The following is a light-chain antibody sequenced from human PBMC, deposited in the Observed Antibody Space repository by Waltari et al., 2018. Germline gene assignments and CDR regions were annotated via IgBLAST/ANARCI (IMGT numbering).Light chain of an antibody. CDR2: STN. V-gene: IGLV8-61*01. J-gene: IGLJ2*01. CDR3: VLYMGNGISL. CDR1: SGSVSTSYY. Sequence: QTVVTQEPSLSVSPGGTVTLTCGLSSGSVSTSYYPRWYQQTPGQAPRTLIFSTNTRSSGVPDRFSGSILGNKAALTITGAQADDESDYYCVLYMGNGISLFGGGTRLTVL.